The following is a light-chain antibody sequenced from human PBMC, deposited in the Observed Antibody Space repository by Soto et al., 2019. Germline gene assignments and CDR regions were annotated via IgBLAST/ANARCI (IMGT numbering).Light chain of an antibody. V-gene: IGKV1-39*01. CDR2: HAT. CDR1: QSVGTY. J-gene: IGKJ3*01. CDR3: QQSYTTPFS. Sequence: DIQMTQSPSSLSASVGDRVTITCRASQSVGTYLNWDQQKPGKAPKLLIYHATSLQTGVPSRFSGSGSGTAFTLTISSLQPDDFATCCCQQSYTTPFSFGPGTKGNI.